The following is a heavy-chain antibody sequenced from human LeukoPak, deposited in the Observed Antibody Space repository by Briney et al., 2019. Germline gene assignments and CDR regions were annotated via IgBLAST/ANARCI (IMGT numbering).Heavy chain of an antibody. CDR2: INHSGST. CDR3: ARGRGSSSWYGY. V-gene: IGHV4-34*01. J-gene: IGHJ4*02. CDR1: GGSFSGYY. Sequence: SETLSLTCAVYGGSFSGYYWSWIRQPPGKGLEWIGEINHSGSTNYNPSLKSRVTISVDTSKNQFSLKLSSVTAADTAVYYCARGRGSSSWYGYWGQGTLVTVSS. D-gene: IGHD6-13*01.